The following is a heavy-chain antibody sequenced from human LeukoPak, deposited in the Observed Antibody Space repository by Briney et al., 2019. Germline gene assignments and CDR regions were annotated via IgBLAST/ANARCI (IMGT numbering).Heavy chain of an antibody. J-gene: IGHJ6*02. D-gene: IGHD1-20*01. CDR3: AREAPSGITGTTEYGMDV. CDR2: IYYSGST. Sequence: SETLSLTSTVSGGSISSGGYYWSWIRQHPGKGLEWIGYIYYSGSTYYNPSLKSRVTISVDTSKNQFSLKLSSVTAADTAVYYCAREAPSGITGTTEYGMDVWGQGTTVTVSS. V-gene: IGHV4-31*03. CDR1: GGSISSGGYY.